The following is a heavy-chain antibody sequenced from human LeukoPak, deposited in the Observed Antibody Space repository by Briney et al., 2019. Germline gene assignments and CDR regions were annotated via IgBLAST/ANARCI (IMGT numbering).Heavy chain of an antibody. CDR1: GFTFSSYA. CDR2: ISGSGGST. D-gene: IGHD3-22*01. J-gene: IGHJ4*02. CDR3: AKVFAGYYDSSGYTDY. V-gene: IGHV3-23*01. Sequence: QTGGSLRLSCAASGFTFSSYATSWVRQAPGKGLEWVSAISGSGGSTYYADSVKGRFTISRDNSKNTLYLQMNSLRAEDTAVYYCAKVFAGYYDSSGYTDYWGQGTLVTVSS.